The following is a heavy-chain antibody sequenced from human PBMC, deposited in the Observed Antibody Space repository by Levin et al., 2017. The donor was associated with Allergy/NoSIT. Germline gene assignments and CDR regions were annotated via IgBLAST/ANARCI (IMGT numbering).Heavy chain of an antibody. D-gene: IGHD3-16*01. Sequence: GGSLRLSCAASGFTFSSYAMSWVRQAPGKGLEWVSTISASGVTTNYADSVKGRFTISRDNSKNTVYLQMNSLRAEDTAVYYCAKGRGEYYYSDVDVWGQGTTVTVSS. CDR3: AKGRGEYYYSDVDV. J-gene: IGHJ6*02. V-gene: IGHV3-23*01. CDR2: ISASGVTT. CDR1: GFTFSSYA.